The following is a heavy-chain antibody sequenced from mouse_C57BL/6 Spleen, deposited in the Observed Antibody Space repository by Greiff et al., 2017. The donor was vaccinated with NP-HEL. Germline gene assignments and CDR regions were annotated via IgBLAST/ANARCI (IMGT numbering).Heavy chain of an antibody. CDR3: TRRLPRDYYAMDY. CDR2: IYPSDSET. D-gene: IGHD2-4*01. CDR1: GYTFTSYW. V-gene: IGHV1-61*01. Sequence: QVQLQQPGAELVRPRSSVKLSCKASGYTFTSYWMDWVKQRPGQGLEWIGNIYPSDSETHYNQKFKDKATLTVDKSSSTAYMQLSSLTSEDSAVYYCTRRLPRDYYAMDYWGQGTSVTVSS. J-gene: IGHJ4*01.